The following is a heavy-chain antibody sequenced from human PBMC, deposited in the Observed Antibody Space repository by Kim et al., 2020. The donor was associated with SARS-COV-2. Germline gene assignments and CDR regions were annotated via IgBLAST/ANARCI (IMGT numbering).Heavy chain of an antibody. V-gene: IGHV4-34*01. D-gene: IGHD6-13*01. CDR3: ARGPGYSSSWYGARNWFDP. J-gene: IGHJ5*02. CDR2: INHSGST. Sequence: EWIGEINHSGSTNSNPSLKSRVTISVDTSKNQFSLKLSSVTAADTAVYYCARGPGYSSSWYGARNWFDPWGQGTLVTVSS.